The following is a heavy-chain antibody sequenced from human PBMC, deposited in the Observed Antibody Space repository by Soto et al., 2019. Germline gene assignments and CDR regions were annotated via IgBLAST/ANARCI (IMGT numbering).Heavy chain of an antibody. J-gene: IGHJ5*02. CDR2: ISAYNGNT. CDR3: ARVGGSYLRNWFDP. D-gene: IGHD1-26*01. Sequence: ASVKVSCKASGYTFTSYGISWVRQAPGQGLEWMGWISAYNGNTNYAQKPQGRVTMTTDTSTSTAYMELRSLRSDDTAVYYCARVGGSYLRNWFDPWGQGTLVTVSS. V-gene: IGHV1-18*01. CDR1: GYTFTSYG.